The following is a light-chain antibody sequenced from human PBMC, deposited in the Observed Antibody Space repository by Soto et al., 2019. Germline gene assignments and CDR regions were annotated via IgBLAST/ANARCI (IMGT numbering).Light chain of an antibody. CDR2: KAS. CDR3: QQYNSYPMCT. J-gene: IGKJ2*02. V-gene: IGKV1-5*03. CDR1: QSISSW. Sequence: DIQMTQSPSTLSASVGDRVTITCRASQSISSWLAWYQQKPGKAPKLLIYKASSLERGVPSRFTGSGSGTEFTLTISSLQPDDFATYYCQQYNSYPMCTFGQGTKLEIK.